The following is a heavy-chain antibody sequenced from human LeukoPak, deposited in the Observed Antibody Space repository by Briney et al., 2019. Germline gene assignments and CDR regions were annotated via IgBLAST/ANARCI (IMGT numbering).Heavy chain of an antibody. CDR2: ISSSSSYI. V-gene: IGHV3-21*01. CDR3: ARDRRGAKGWFDP. Sequence: PGGSLRLSCAASGFTFSSYSMNWVRQAPGQGLAWVSSISSSSSYIYYAYSVKGRCTISRDNAKNSLYLQMNRLRAEDTAVYYCARDRRGAKGWFDPWGQGTLVTVSS. D-gene: IGHD1-26*01. J-gene: IGHJ5*02. CDR1: GFTFSSYS.